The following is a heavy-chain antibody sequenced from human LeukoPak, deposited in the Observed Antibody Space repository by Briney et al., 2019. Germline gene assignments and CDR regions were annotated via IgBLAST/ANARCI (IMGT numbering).Heavy chain of an antibody. CDR2: ISGSGGST. Sequence: PGGSLRLSCAASGFTFSSYAMSWVRQAPGKGLEWVSAISGSGGSTYYADSVKGRFTISRDNTKNSVYLQMDSLRAEDTAVYNCAREPPTNRDSSNYGNWGQGTLVTVSS. CDR3: AREPPTNRDSSNYGN. CDR1: GFTFSSYA. D-gene: IGHD4-11*01. V-gene: IGHV3-23*01. J-gene: IGHJ4*02.